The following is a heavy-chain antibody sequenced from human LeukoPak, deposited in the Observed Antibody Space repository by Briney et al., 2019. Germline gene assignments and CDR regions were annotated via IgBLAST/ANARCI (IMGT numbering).Heavy chain of an antibody. CDR1: GFTFSDYY. Sequence: PGGSLRLSCGASGFTFSDYYMTWIRQAPGKGLEWISHTSSSGNYRNYADSVKGRFTISRDNAKSSLYLQMNSLRAEDTAIYYCARADSSSWFDYWGQGALVTVSS. CDR2: TSSSGNYR. V-gene: IGHV3-11*05. CDR3: ARADSSSWFDY. J-gene: IGHJ4*02. D-gene: IGHD6-13*01.